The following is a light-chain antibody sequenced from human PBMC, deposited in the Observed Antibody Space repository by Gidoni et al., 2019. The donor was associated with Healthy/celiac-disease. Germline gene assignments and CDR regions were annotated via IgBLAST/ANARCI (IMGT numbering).Light chain of an antibody. Sequence: EIVMTQSTATLSVSPGDRATLSCRASQSVSSNLDWYQQKPGQAPRLLIYGASTRATGIPARFSGSGSGTEFTLTISSLQSEDFAVYYCQQYNNWAPWTFGQGTKVEIK. CDR1: QSVSSN. J-gene: IGKJ1*01. CDR2: GAS. CDR3: QQYNNWAPWT. V-gene: IGKV3-15*01.